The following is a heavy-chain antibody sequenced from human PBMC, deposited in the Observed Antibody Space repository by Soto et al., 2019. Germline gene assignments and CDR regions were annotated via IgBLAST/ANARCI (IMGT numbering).Heavy chain of an antibody. CDR2: IYYSGST. Sequence: QVQLQESGPGLVKPSQTLSLTCTVSGGSISSGDYYWSWIRQPPGKGLEWIGYIYYSGSTYYNPSLKSRFTISGDPSKDQFSLRLSSVTAAATAVYYCASTSYGYTFYDYWGQGTLVTVSS. J-gene: IGHJ4*02. CDR3: ASTSYGYTFYDY. V-gene: IGHV4-30-4*01. CDR1: GGSISSGDYY. D-gene: IGHD5-18*01.